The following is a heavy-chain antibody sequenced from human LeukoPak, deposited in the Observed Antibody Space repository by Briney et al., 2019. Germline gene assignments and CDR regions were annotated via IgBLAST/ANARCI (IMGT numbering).Heavy chain of an antibody. V-gene: IGHV4-38-2*01. D-gene: IGHD3-3*01. CDR3: ARGDLGTSIFGVVFANWFDP. Sequence: SETLSLTCALSGYCISSGSYWGWIRPPPGKGLEWIGIIYHAGRSYYYNPSLKSRVTISIDTSKNQFSLKLSSVTAADTAVYYCARGDLGTSIFGVVFANWFDPWGQGTLVTVSS. CDR2: IYHAGRS. CDR1: GYCISSGSY. J-gene: IGHJ5*02.